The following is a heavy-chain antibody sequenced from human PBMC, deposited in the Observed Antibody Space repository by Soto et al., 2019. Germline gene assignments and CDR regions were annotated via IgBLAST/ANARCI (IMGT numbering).Heavy chain of an antibody. J-gene: IGHJ6*02. CDR3: ARGGSSGEPYYYYYGMDV. CDR1: GGTISSSSW. V-gene: IGHV4-4*02. D-gene: IGHD6-6*01. Sequence: QVQLQESGPGLVKPSGTLSLTCAVSGGTISSSSWWSWVRQPPGKGLEWIGEIYHSGSTNYNPSLKSRVTISVDKSKNQFSLKLSPATAADTVVYYCARGGSSGEPYYYYYGMDVWGQGTTVTVSS. CDR2: IYHSGST.